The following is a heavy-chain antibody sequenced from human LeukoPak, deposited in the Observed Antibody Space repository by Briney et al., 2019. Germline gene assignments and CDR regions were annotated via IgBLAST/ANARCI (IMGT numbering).Heavy chain of an antibody. J-gene: IGHJ4*02. CDR3: EIYLPLGYSYGFGRGDY. CDR2: INPNSGGT. D-gene: IGHD5-18*01. V-gene: IGHV1-2*05. CDR1: GYTFIGYY. Sequence: ASVRVSCKASGYTFIGYYMHGVREAPGQGLEWMGRINPNSGGTNHAQKVQGRVTMTRDTYISTAYMELSRLRSGDTGIYYCEIYLPLGYSYGFGRGDYWVQGTLVTVSS.